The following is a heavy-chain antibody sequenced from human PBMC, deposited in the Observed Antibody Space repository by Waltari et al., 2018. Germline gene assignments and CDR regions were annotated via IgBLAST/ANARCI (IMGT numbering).Heavy chain of an antibody. CDR1: GCPVSSVG. Sequence: QVQLVQSGPEVKQPGSSVKVSCKSSGCPVSSVGLHWMRQAPGQGLEWMGKIIPMPGITDYEQKFQGRLRITADRSTTTGYMELRSLGTEDTAIYYCARRVSTKGAFEVWGRGTLVTVSP. D-gene: IGHD5-12*01. V-gene: IGHV1-69*02. CDR3: ARRVSTKGAFEV. J-gene: IGHJ3*01. CDR2: IIPMPGIT.